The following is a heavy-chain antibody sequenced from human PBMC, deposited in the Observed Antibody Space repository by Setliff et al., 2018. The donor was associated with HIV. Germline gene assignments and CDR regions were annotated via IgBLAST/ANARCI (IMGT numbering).Heavy chain of an antibody. D-gene: IGHD2-21*02. J-gene: IGHJ3*02. V-gene: IGHV3-48*01. Sequence: GGSLRLSCAASGFMFSSYSMNWVRQAPGKGLEWVSYISSSSSTIYYADSVKCRFTISRDSSKNTLYLQMNSLRAEDTAVYYCAKGQNIVVVTAIFHAFDIWGQGTMVTVSS. CDR2: ISSSSSTI. CDR1: GFMFSSYS. CDR3: AKGQNIVVVTAIFHAFDI.